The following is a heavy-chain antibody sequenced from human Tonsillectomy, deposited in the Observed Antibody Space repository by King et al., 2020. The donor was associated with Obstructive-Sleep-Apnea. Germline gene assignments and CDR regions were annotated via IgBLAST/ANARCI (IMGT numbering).Heavy chain of an antibody. J-gene: IGHJ4*02. CDR1: GFSFSSYA. CDR3: ARDLLASSGWYYFDY. CDR2: ISYDGSNK. V-gene: IGHV3-30*04. D-gene: IGHD6-19*01. Sequence: QLVQSGGGVVQPGRSLRLSCAASGFSFSSYAMHWVRQAPGKGLEWVAVISYDGSNKYYADSVKGRFTISRDNSKNTLFLQMNSLRAEDTAVYYCARDLLASSGWYYFDYWGQGTLVTVSS.